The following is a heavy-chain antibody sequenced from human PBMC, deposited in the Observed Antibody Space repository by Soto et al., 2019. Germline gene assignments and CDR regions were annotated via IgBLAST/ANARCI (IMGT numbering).Heavy chain of an antibody. CDR1: GYTFTGYA. V-gene: IGHV1-3*01. CDR2: INAGNGNT. D-gene: IGHD3-3*01. CDR3: ARAPRSPHQSGMYYYYYYMDV. J-gene: IGHJ6*03. Sequence: ASVKVSCKASGYTFTGYAMHWVRQAPGQRLEWMGWINAGNGNTKYSQKFQGRVTITRDTSASTAYMELSSLRSEDTAVYYCARAPRSPHQSGMYYYYYYMDVWGKGTTVTVSS.